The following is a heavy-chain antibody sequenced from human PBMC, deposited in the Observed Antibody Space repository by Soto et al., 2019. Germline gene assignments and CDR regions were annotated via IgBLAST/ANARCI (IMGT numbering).Heavy chain of an antibody. CDR1: GFTFSSYG. V-gene: IGHV3-33*01. CDR3: ARDYDRGYGMDV. D-gene: IGHD3-10*02. Sequence: QVQLVESGGGVVQPGRSLRLSCAASGFTFSSYGMHWVRQAPGKGLEWVAVIWYDGSNKYYADSVKGRFTIYRDNSKNTLYLQMNSLRAEDTAVYYCARDYDRGYGMDVWGQGTTVTVSS. CDR2: IWYDGSNK. J-gene: IGHJ6*02.